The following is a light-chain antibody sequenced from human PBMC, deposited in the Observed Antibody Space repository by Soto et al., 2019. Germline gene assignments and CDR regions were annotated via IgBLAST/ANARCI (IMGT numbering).Light chain of an antibody. V-gene: IGKV3-15*01. CDR2: DAS. J-gene: IGKJ5*01. CDR3: QQCSDWPLFT. Sequence: EIVMTQSPANLSVSPGETATLSCRASQSVSRYLAWYQHRPGQAPRLLIYDASTRATGIPARFSGSGSGTEFTLTISGLQSEDFAVYFCQQCSDWPLFTFGQGTRLEIK. CDR1: QSVSRY.